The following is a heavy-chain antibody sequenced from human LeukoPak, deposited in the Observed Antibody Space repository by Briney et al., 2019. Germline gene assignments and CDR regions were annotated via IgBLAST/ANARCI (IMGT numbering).Heavy chain of an antibody. CDR1: GYTFSGYY. D-gene: IGHD1-7*01. CDR2: INPNNGDT. V-gene: IGHV1-2*02. CDR3: ARFLIGTKFYFDY. J-gene: IGHJ4*02. Sequence: ASVKVSRKASGYTFSGYYIHWVRQAPGHGLEWMGWINPNNGDTVYAQRFQGRVNMTRDPSISTAYIELSRLSFDDTAVYYCARFLIGTKFYFDYWGQGTLVTVSS.